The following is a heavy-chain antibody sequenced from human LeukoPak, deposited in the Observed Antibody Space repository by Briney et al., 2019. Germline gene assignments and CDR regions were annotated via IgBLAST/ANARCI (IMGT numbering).Heavy chain of an antibody. J-gene: IGHJ4*02. D-gene: IGHD4/OR15-4a*01. CDR3: ARHEYGLLDY. CDR2: IYYSGST. Sequence: SETLSLTCTVSGGSIGSSSYYWGWIRQRPGMGLEWIGSIYYSGSTYYNPSLKSRVNISVDTSKNQFSLKLSSVTAADTAVYYCARHEYGLLDYWGQGTLVTVSS. V-gene: IGHV4-39*01. CDR1: GGSIGSSSYY.